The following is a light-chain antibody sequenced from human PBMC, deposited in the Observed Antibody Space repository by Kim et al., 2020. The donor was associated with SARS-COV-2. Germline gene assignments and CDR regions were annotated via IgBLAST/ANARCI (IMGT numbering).Light chain of an antibody. CDR2: KAS. CDR3: QQYNSYSYT. Sequence: ASGGDRVTITCRARQSISSWLAWYQQKPGKAPKLLIYKASSLESGVPSRFSGSGSGTEFTLTISSLQPDDFATYYCQQYNSYSYTFGQGTKLEI. CDR1: QSISSW. V-gene: IGKV1-5*03. J-gene: IGKJ2*01.